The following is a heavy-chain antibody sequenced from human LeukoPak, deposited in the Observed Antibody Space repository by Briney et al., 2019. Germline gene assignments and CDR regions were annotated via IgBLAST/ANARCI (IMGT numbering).Heavy chain of an antibody. CDR1: GFTFSSYG. Sequence: GGSLRLSCAASGFTFSSYGMSWVRQAPGKGLEWVANIKQDGSEKYYADSVKGRFTISRDNAKNSLYLQMNSLRAEDTAVYYCARDSLINWGPGYYYYGMDVWGQGTTVTVSS. V-gene: IGHV3-7*01. J-gene: IGHJ6*02. D-gene: IGHD7-27*01. CDR3: ARDSLINWGPGYYYYGMDV. CDR2: IKQDGSEK.